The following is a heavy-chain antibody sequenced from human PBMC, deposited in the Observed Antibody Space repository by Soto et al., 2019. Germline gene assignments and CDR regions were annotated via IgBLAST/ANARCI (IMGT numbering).Heavy chain of an antibody. CDR3: AKDRGSNWYYSDMDV. J-gene: IGHJ6*02. D-gene: IGHD4-4*01. CDR1: GLTLSTSS. Sequence: GGSLRLSCAAFGLTLSTSSMNWVRQAPGRGLEWISYIRRHTSVTAYADSVKGRFTISRDSAKNSLYLQMDSLRAEDTAVYYCAKDRGSNWYYSDMDVWGQGTTLTVSS. CDR2: IRRHTSVT. V-gene: IGHV3-48*01.